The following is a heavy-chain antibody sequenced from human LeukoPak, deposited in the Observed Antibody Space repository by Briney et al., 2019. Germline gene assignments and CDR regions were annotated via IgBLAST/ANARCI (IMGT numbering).Heavy chain of an antibody. J-gene: IGHJ4*02. CDR2: INPNSGGT. Sequence: ASVKVSCKASGYTFTGYYMHWVRQAPGQGLEWMGWINPNSGGTNYAQKFQGRVTMTRDTSISTAYMELSRLRSDDTAVYYCARDDSSGWYPALYYFDYWGQGTLVTVPS. CDR3: ARDDSSGWYPALYYFDY. CDR1: GYTFTGYY. V-gene: IGHV1-2*02. D-gene: IGHD6-19*01.